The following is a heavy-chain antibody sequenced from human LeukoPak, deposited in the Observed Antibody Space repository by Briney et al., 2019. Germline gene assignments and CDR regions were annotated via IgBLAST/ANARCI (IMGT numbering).Heavy chain of an antibody. V-gene: IGHV3-23*01. Sequence: GGSLRLSCAASGFTFSSYAMSSVRQAPGEGLEWVSAISGSGGSTYYADSVKGRFTISRDNSKNTLYLQMNSLRAEDTAVYYCAKVGRSWDNDYWGQGTLVTVSS. J-gene: IGHJ4*02. CDR3: AKVGRSWDNDY. CDR1: GFTFSSYA. D-gene: IGHD6-13*01. CDR2: ISGSGGST.